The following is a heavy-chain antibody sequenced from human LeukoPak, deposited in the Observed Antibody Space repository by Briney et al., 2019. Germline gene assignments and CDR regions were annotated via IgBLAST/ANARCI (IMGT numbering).Heavy chain of an antibody. CDR1: GFTFSGSA. J-gene: IGHJ4*02. D-gene: IGHD3-22*01. CDR2: LRSKANSYAT. CDR3: TRRVDSSGYYGIDY. V-gene: IGHV3-73*01. Sequence: GGSLRLSXAASGFTFSGSAMHWVRQASGKGLEWVGRLRSKANSYATAYAASVKGRFTISRDDSKNTAYLQMNSLKTEDTAVYYCTRRVDSSGYYGIDYWGQGTLVTVSS.